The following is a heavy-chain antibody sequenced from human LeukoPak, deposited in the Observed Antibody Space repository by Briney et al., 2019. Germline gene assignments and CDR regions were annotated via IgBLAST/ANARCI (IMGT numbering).Heavy chain of an antibody. CDR2: ISGYSSTI. CDR3: ARDLSGSYPFDY. CDR1: GFTFSMYS. V-gene: IGHV3-48*02. J-gene: IGHJ4*02. Sequence: GGSLRLSCAASGFTFSMYSMNWVRQAPGKWLEWVSYISGYSSTIHYEDSVKGRFTISRDNAKNSLYLQMNSLRDEDTAVYYCARDLSGSYPFDYWGQGTLVTVSS. D-gene: IGHD1-26*01.